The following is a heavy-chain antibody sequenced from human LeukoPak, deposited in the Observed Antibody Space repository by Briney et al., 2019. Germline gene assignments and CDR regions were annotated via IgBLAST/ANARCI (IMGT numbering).Heavy chain of an antibody. CDR2: INSDGSTT. V-gene: IGHV3-74*01. J-gene: IGHJ4*02. Sequence: PGGSLRLSCAASGFTFSSYWMHWVRQAPGKGLVWVSRINSDGSTTNYADSVKGRFTISRDNAKNSLYLQMNSLRAEDTAVYYCAREYSSGWSPQDYWGQGTLVTVSS. D-gene: IGHD6-19*01. CDR1: GFTFSSYW. CDR3: AREYSSGWSPQDY.